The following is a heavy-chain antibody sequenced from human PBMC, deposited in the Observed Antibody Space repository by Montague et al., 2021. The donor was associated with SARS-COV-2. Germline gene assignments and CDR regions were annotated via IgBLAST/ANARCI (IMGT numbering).Heavy chain of an antibody. D-gene: IGHD3-10*01. CDR3: ASRGAGWFGSNPERFGY. V-gene: IGHV4-4*02. J-gene: IGHJ4*02. CDR2: IYHSGST. CDR1: GGSISNSQW. Sequence: SETLSLTCAVSGGSISNSQWWSWVRQPPGKGLEWIGEIYHSGSTNYNPSLKSRVTISVDKSKNQFSLKLNSVTAADTAVYYCASRGAGWFGSNPERFGYWGQGTLVTVSS.